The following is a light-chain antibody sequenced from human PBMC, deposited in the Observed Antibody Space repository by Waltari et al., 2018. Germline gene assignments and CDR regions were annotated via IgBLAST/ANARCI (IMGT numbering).Light chain of an antibody. CDR3: QSYDSSKAV. CDR1: SGSIASNS. CDR2: EDN. V-gene: IGLV6-57*03. J-gene: IGLJ7*01. Sequence: NFMLTQPHSVSESPGKTVTISCTRRSGSIASNSVQWYQQRPGSAPTTVIYEDNQRPSGVPDRFSGSIDSSSNSASLTISGLKTEDEADYYCQSYDSSKAVFGGGTQLTVL.